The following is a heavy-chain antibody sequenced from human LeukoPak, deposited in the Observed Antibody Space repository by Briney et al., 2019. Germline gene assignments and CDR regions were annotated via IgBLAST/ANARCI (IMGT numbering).Heavy chain of an antibody. CDR1: GDSTTNNNYW. Sequence: PSGTLSLTCAVSGDSTTNNNYWWTWVRRPPGMGLEWIGSIYYSGSTYYNPSLKSRVTISVDTSKNQFSLKLSSVTAADTAVYYCARHGYEGYCSSTSCPELGYWGQGTLVTVSS. D-gene: IGHD2-2*01. CDR2: IYYSGST. CDR3: ARHGYEGYCSSTSCPELGY. J-gene: IGHJ4*02. V-gene: IGHV4-39*01.